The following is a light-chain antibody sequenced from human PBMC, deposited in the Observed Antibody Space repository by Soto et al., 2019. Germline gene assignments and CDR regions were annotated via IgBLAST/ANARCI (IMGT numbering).Light chain of an antibody. CDR1: ETVAGSY. CDR2: GAS. CDR3: QLYGTSPKT. J-gene: IGKJ1*01. V-gene: IGKV3-20*01. Sequence: GTLHLSPGERATLSCRASETVAGSYLAWYQQKPGQAPRLLIHGASTRATGIADRFSGSGSGTDFTLTISRLEPEDFAVYYCQLYGTSPKTFGQGTKVDIK.